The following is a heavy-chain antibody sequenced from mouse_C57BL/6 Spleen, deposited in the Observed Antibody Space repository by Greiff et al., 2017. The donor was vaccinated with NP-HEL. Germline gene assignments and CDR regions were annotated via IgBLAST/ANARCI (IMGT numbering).Heavy chain of an antibody. CDR3: TGALDYYYGSSAWFAY. CDR1: GFTFSNYW. V-gene: IGHV6-3*01. J-gene: IGHJ3*01. CDR2: IRLKSDNYAT. D-gene: IGHD1-1*01. Sequence: EVMLVESGGGLVQPGGSMKLSCVASGFTFSNYWMNWVRQSPEKGLEWVAQIRLKSDNYATHYAESVKGRFTISRDDSKSSVYLQMNNLRAEDTGIYYCTGALDYYYGSSAWFAYWGQGTLVTVSA.